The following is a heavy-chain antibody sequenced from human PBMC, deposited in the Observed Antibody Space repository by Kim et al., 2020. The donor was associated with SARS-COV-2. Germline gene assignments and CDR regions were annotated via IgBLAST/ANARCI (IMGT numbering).Heavy chain of an antibody. V-gene: IGHV3-23*01. J-gene: IGHJ4*02. CDR3: ANPGDPFDY. Sequence: GSTYYADSVTGRFTISRDNSKNTLYLQMNSLRAEDTAVYYCANPGDPFDYWGQGTLVTVSS. CDR2: GST. D-gene: IGHD2-21*02.